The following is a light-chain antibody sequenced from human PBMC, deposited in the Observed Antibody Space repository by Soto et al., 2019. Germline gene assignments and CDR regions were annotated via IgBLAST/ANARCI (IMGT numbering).Light chain of an antibody. CDR2: DAS. CDR3: HRYYCYSA. CDR1: QSISSW. J-gene: IGKJ3*01. Sequence: SLFTLSVKERDRVTITCRASQSISSWLAWYQQKPGKAPKLLIYDASSLESGVPSRFSGSGSGTEFTLTIIFLQPEEFATEDRHRYYCYSAFGSGT. V-gene: IGKV1-5*01.